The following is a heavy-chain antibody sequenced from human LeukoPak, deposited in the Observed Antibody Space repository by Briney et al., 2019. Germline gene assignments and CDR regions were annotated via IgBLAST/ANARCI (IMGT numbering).Heavy chain of an antibody. V-gene: IGHV3-23*01. CDR1: GFTFSSYA. D-gene: IGHD3-10*01. CDR2: ISGSGGST. CDR3: AKVSDMVRGVTVDY. J-gene: IGHJ4*02. Sequence: GGSLRLSCAASGFTFSSYAMSWVRQAPGNGLEWVSAISGSGGSTYYADSVKGRFTISRDNSKNTLYLQMNSLRAEDTAVYYCAKVSDMVRGVTVDYWGQGTLVTVSS.